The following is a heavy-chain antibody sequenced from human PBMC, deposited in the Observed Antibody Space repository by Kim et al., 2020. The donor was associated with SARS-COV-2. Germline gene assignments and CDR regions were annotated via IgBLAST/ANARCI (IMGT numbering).Heavy chain of an antibody. Sequence: GGSLRLSCAASGFTFSSYGMHWVRQAPGKGLEWVAVIWYDGSNKYYADSVKGRFTISRDNSKNTLYLQMNSLRAEDTAVYYCARESDFWSGYPGWYFDLWGRGTLVTVSS. CDR3: ARESDFWSGYPGWYFDL. CDR1: GFTFSSYG. J-gene: IGHJ2*01. D-gene: IGHD3-3*01. CDR2: IWYDGSNK. V-gene: IGHV3-33*01.